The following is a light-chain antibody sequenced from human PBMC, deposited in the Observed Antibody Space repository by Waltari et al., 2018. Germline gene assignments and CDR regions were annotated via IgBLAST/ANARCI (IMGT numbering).Light chain of an antibody. J-gene: IGKJ1*01. V-gene: IGKV2-30*01. CDR3: MQGANWPPT. CDR2: MVS. Sequence: VVMTQSPLSLSVALGQPASISCTSSHSLVYDNGNTYLNWFHQRPGQSPRRLIYMVSTRDSGVAGRFSGSGSGTDFTLTINGVEAEDVGLYFCMQGANWPPTFGQGTRVEIK. CDR1: HSLVYDNGNTY.